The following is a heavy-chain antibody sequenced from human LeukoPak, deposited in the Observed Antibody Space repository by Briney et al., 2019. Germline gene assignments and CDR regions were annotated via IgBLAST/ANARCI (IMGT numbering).Heavy chain of an antibody. CDR3: EKHRYDSGGIDAFDI. J-gene: IGHJ3*02. CDR2: ISGSGGST. Sequence: GGSLRLSCAASGFTFSSYAMSWVRQAPGKGLEWVSAISGSGGSTYYADSVKGRFTISRGNSKNTLYLQMNSLRAEDTAVYYCEKHRYDSGGIDAFDIWGQGTMVTVSS. CDR1: GFTFSSYA. D-gene: IGHD3-22*01. V-gene: IGHV3-23*01.